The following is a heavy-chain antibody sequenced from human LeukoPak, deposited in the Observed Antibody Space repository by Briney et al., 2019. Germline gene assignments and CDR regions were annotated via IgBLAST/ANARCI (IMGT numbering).Heavy chain of an antibody. CDR2: ISGSGGTT. Sequence: GGSLRLSCAASEFTFSSYSLTRVRQAPGKGLEWVSLISGSGGTTHYADSVRGRFTISRDNSKNTRYLQMNTLRAGDTAVYYCATEATYCTAACYSRSDYWGQGTLVTVSS. CDR3: ATEATYCTAACYSRSDY. J-gene: IGHJ4*02. CDR1: EFTFSSYS. V-gene: IGHV3-23*01. D-gene: IGHD2-21*02.